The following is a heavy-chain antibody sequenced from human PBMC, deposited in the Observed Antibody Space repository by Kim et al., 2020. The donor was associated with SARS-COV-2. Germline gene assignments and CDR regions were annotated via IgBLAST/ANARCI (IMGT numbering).Heavy chain of an antibody. V-gene: IGHV3-9*01. Sequence: DSVKGRFTITRANAKTSLYLQMNSLRPEDTALYYCAKGTSSYYETSGLDSWGQGTLVTVSS. CDR3: AKGTSSYYETSGLDS. J-gene: IGHJ4*02. D-gene: IGHD3-22*01.